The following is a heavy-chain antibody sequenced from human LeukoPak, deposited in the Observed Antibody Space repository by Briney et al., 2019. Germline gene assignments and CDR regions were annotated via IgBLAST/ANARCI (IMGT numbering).Heavy chain of an antibody. V-gene: IGHV1-18*01. J-gene: IGHJ4*02. Sequence: ASVKVSCKASGYTFTSYGISWVRQAPGQGLEWMGWISAYNGNTNYAQKFQGRVTMTRNTSISTAYMELSSLRSEDTAVYYCARSYSGYANYWGQGTLVTVSS. CDR3: ARSYSGYANY. CDR2: ISAYNGNT. D-gene: IGHD5-12*01. CDR1: GYTFTSYG.